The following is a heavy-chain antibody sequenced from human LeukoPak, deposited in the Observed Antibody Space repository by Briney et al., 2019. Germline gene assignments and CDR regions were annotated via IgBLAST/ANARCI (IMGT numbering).Heavy chain of an antibody. D-gene: IGHD4-17*01. J-gene: IGHJ3*02. V-gene: IGHV4-39*07. CDR2: IFYSGST. CDR1: GGSISTSSYY. CDR3: ARAYGDYGPNDAFDI. Sequence: SETLSLTCTVSGGSISTSSYYWGWVRQPPGKGLEWIGNIFYSGSTYYSPSLKSRVTISLDTSKNQFSLKLSSVTAADTAVYYCARAYGDYGPNDAFDIWGQGTMVTVSS.